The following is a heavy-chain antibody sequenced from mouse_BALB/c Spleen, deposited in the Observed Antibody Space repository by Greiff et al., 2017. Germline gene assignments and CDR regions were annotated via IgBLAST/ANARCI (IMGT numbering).Heavy chain of an antibody. J-gene: IGHJ3*01. CDR3: ARSTMITTGFAY. Sequence: EVQLQQSGPELVKPGASVKISCKASGYSFTSYYMHWVKQSHGKSLEWIGYIDPFNGGTSYNQKFKGKATLTVDKSSSTAYMHLSSLTSEDSAVYYCARSTMITTGFAYWGQGTLVTVSA. CDR1: GYSFTSYY. D-gene: IGHD2-4*01. CDR2: IDPFNGGT. V-gene: IGHV1-28*01.